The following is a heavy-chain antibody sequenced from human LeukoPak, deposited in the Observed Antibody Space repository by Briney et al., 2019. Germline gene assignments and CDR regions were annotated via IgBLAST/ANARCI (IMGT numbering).Heavy chain of an antibody. CDR1: GGSISSYY. V-gene: IGHV4-4*09. CDR3: AGRWTGTPSPDAFDI. J-gene: IGHJ3*02. D-gene: IGHD1-14*01. Sequence: SETLSLTCTVSGGSISSYYWSWIRQPPGKGLEWIGYIYTSGSTNYNPSLKSRVTISVDTSKNQFSLKLSSVTAADTAVYYCAGRWTGTPSPDAFDIWGQGTMVTVSS. CDR2: IYTSGST.